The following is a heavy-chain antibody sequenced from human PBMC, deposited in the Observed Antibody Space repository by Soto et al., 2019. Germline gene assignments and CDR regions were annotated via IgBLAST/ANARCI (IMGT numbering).Heavy chain of an antibody. D-gene: IGHD3-10*01. Sequence: QVQLVQSGAEVKKPGSSVKVSCKASGGTFSSYTISWVRQAPGQGLEWMGRIIPILGIANYAQKFQGRVTITADKSTSTAYMELSSLRSEDTPVYYCARDSARSAYGMDVWGQGTTVTVSS. CDR3: ARDSARSAYGMDV. CDR1: GGTFSSYT. CDR2: IIPILGIA. V-gene: IGHV1-69*08. J-gene: IGHJ6*02.